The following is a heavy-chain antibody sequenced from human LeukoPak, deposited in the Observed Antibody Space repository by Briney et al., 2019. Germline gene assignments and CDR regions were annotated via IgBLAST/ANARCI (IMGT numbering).Heavy chain of an antibody. V-gene: IGHV1-69*13. D-gene: IGHD3-9*01. CDR2: IIPIFGTA. CDR1: GYTFTGYY. Sequence: SVKVSCKASGYTFTGYYMHWVRQAPGQGLEWMGGIIPIFGTANYAQKFQGRVTITADESTSTAYMELSSLRSEDTAVYYCARDKRILTGYYTFDYWGQGTLVTVSS. J-gene: IGHJ4*02. CDR3: ARDKRILTGYYTFDY.